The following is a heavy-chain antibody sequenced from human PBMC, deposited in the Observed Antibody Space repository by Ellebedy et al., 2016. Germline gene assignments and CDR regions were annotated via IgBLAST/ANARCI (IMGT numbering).Heavy chain of an antibody. J-gene: IGHJ6*02. CDR3: ARDPSAAAASEDGMDV. Sequence: ASVKVSCKASGGTFSSYAISWVRQAPGQGLEWMGGIIPIFGTANYAQKFQGRVTITADESTSTAYMELSSLRSEDTAVYYCARDPSAAAASEDGMDVWGQGTTVTVSS. CDR1: GGTFSSYA. D-gene: IGHD6-13*01. CDR2: IIPIFGTA. V-gene: IGHV1-69*13.